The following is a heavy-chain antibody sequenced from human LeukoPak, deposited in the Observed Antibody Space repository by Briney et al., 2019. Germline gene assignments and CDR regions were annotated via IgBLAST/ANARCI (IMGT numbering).Heavy chain of an antibody. V-gene: IGHV1-24*01. J-gene: IGHJ4*02. D-gene: IGHD6-19*01. CDR2: FDPEDGET. Sequence: ASVKVSCKVSGYTLTELSMHWVRQAPGKGLEWMGGFDPEDGETIYAQKFQGRVTMTEDTSTDTAYMELSSLRSEDTAVYYCATVVWGIAVAGTMFDYWGQGTLVTVSA. CDR1: GYTLTELS. CDR3: ATVVWGIAVAGTMFDY.